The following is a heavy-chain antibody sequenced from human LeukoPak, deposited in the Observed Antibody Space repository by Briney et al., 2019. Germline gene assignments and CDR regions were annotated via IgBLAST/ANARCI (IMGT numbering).Heavy chain of an antibody. V-gene: IGHV4-39*01. CDR2: IYYSGST. CDR1: GGSISSSSYY. CDR3: ARQGIFGVAPGADFDY. D-gene: IGHD3-3*02. Sequence: SETLSLTCTVSGGSISSSSYYWGWIRQPPGKGLEWIGSIYYSGSTYYNPSLKSRVTISVDTSRNQFSLKLSSVTAADTAVYYCARQGIFGVAPGADFDYWGQGTLVTVSS. J-gene: IGHJ4*02.